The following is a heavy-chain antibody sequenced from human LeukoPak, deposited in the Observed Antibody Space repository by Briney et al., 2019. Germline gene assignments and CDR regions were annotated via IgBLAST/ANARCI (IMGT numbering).Heavy chain of an antibody. Sequence: GRSLTLSCAASGFTFSSYAMHWVRQAPGKGLEWVAVISYDGSNKYYADSVKGRFTISRDNSKNTLYLQMNSLRAEDTAVYYCAREPLGSMDHYYYYGMDVWGQGTTVTVSS. CDR3: AREPLGSMDHYYYYGMDV. D-gene: IGHD2-2*03. CDR2: ISYDGSNK. V-gene: IGHV3-30-3*01. J-gene: IGHJ6*02. CDR1: GFTFSSYA.